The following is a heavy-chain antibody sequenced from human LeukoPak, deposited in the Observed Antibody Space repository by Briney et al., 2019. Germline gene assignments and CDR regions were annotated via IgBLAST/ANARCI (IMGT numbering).Heavy chain of an antibody. CDR2: INYSGTT. V-gene: IGHV4-59*01. CDR3: ARDPIHRDDYNAE. Sequence: SPSETLSLTCTVSGPSISNFYWSWIRQPPGRGPEWVGSINYSGTTNYNPSLKSRVTMSVDTSKNQVSLKLNSVTAADTAVYYCARDPIHRDDYNAEWGQGVLVSVSS. J-gene: IGHJ4*02. CDR1: GPSISNFY. D-gene: IGHD5-24*01.